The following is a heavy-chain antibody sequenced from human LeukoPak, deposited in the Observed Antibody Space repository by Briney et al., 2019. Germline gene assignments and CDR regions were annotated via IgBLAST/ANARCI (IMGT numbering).Heavy chain of an antibody. CDR2: IRFSNDNT. Sequence: GGSLRLSCIASGFIFSSDALNWVRQAPGKGLEWVSAIRFSNDNTHYADSVKGRFTISRDNSKNTLFLQMNSLRAEDTAVYYCAKNLYCGGGSCYPSALGMDVWGQGTTVTVSS. V-gene: IGHV3-23*01. CDR3: AKNLYCGGGSCYPSALGMDV. CDR1: GFIFSSDA. D-gene: IGHD2-15*01. J-gene: IGHJ6*02.